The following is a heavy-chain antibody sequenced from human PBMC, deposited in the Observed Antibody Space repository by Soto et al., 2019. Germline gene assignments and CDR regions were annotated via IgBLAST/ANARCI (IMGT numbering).Heavy chain of an antibody. Sequence: GASVKVSCKASGGTFSSYAISWVRQAPGQGLEWMGGIIPIFGTANYAQKFQGRVTITADESTSTAYMELSSLRSEDTAVYYCARDRYSGSYNRYFDYWGQGTMVTVSS. CDR3: ARDRYSGSYNRYFDY. CDR2: IIPIFGTA. J-gene: IGHJ4*02. V-gene: IGHV1-69*13. D-gene: IGHD1-26*01. CDR1: GGTFSSYA.